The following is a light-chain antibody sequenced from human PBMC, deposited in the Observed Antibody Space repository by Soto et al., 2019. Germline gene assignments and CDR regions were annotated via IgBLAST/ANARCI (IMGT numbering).Light chain of an antibody. V-gene: IGKV2-28*01. J-gene: IGKJ3*01. CDR2: LGS. Sequence: DIVMTQSPLSLPVTPGEPASISCRSGQSLLHSNGYNYLDWYLQKPGQSPQLLIYLGSNRASGVPDRFSGRGSGTDLTLKISRVEAEDVGVYYCIQPLQSPTFGTWTKVDIK. CDR1: QSLLHSNGYNY. CDR3: IQPLQSPT.